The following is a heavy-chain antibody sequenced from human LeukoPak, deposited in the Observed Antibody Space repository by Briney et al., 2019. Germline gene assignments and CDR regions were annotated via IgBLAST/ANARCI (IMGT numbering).Heavy chain of an antibody. CDR3: ANSLVRGVPPFDY. V-gene: IGHV3-66*01. CDR2: IYSGGST. D-gene: IGHD3-10*01. Sequence: GGSLRLSCAASGFTVSSNYMSWVRQAPGKGLEWVSVIYSGGSTYYADSVKGRFTISRDNSKNTLYLQMNSLRAEDTAVYYCANSLVRGVPPFDYWGQGTLVTVSS. CDR1: GFTVSSNY. J-gene: IGHJ4*02.